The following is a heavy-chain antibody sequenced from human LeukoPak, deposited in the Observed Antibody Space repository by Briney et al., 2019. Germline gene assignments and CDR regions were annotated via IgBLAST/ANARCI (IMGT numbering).Heavy chain of an antibody. V-gene: IGHV4-59*01. CDR1: GGSISSYY. Sequence: SETLSLTCTVSGGSISSYYWSWIRQPPGKGLEWIGYTYYSGSTNYNPSLKSRVTISVDTSKNQFPLKLSSVTAADTAMYYCARVTGYVIEDYFDYWGQGTLVTVSS. D-gene: IGHD3-22*01. J-gene: IGHJ4*02. CDR3: ARVTGYVIEDYFDY. CDR2: TYYSGST.